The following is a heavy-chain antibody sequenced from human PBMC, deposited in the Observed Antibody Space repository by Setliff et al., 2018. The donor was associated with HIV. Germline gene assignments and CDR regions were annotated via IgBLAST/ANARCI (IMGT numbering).Heavy chain of an antibody. D-gene: IGHD6-13*01. Sequence: GESLTISCAASGFTFDDYAMHWVRQAPGKGLEWVSFISWDGGSSDYADSVKGRFTIPRDNSKSSLFLQMDSLRAEDTAFYYCAALGYSSTWNYWGQGTLVTVSS. CDR1: GFTFDDYA. V-gene: IGHV3-43D*03. CDR2: ISWDGGSS. CDR3: AALGYSSTWNY. J-gene: IGHJ4*02.